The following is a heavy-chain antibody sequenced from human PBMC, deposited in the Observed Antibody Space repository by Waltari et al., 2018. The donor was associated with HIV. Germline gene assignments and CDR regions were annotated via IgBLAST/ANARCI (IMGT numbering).Heavy chain of an antibody. CDR2: IYYSGST. J-gene: IGHJ5*02. CDR1: GGSISSGGYY. Sequence: QVQLQESGPGLVKPSQTLSLTCTVSGGSISSGGYYWSWIRQHPGKGLEWIGFIYYSGSTYYNPSLKSRVTISVDTSKNQFSLKLSSVTAADTAVYYRARDGKSSYYYDSSPNWFDPWGQGTLVAVSS. CDR3: ARDGKSSYYYDSSPNWFDP. D-gene: IGHD3-22*01. V-gene: IGHV4-31*03.